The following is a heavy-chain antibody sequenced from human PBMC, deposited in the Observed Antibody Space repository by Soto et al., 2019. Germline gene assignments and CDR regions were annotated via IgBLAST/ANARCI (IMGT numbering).Heavy chain of an antibody. CDR1: GYTFTSCG. V-gene: IGHV1-18*01. Sequence: ASVKVSCKASGYTFTSCGISWVRQAPGQGLEWMGMINAYNGNTNYAQKLQGRVTMTRDTSTSTVYMELSSLRSEDTAVYYCARVVVANSAFDYWGQGTLVTVSS. CDR3: ARVVVANSAFDY. CDR2: INAYNGNT. J-gene: IGHJ4*02. D-gene: IGHD3-22*01.